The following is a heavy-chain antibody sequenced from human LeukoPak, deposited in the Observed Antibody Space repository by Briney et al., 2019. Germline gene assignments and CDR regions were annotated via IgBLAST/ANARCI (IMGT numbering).Heavy chain of an antibody. CDR3: ARDKAVNAAD. D-gene: IGHD4-17*01. J-gene: IGHJ4*02. CDR2: IYSGGTT. Sequence: GSLRLSCAASGFTVSSNYMSCVRQAPGKGLEWVSVIYSGGTTYYADSVKGRFTISRDNSKNTLYLQMNSLRAEDTAFYYCARDKAVNAADWGQGTLVTVSS. CDR1: GFTVSSNY. V-gene: IGHV3-53*01.